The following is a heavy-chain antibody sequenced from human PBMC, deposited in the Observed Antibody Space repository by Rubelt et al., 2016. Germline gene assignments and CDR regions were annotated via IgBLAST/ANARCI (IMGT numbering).Heavy chain of an antibody. Sequence: QVQLQQWGAGLLKPSETLSLTCAVYGESFSGHFWSWIRQPPGKGLEWIGEISHRGSTSYNPSLKSRVTISVDTSKNQFSLKLSSLTAADTAVYYCARGPPLYLSGSGGMYYLDYWGQGTLVTVSS. CDR3: ARGPPLYLSGSGGMYYLDY. CDR2: ISHRGST. CDR1: GESFSGHF. J-gene: IGHJ4*02. V-gene: IGHV4-34*01. D-gene: IGHD3-10*01.